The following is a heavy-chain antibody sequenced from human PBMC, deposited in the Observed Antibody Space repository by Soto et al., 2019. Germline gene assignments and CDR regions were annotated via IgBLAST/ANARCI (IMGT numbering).Heavy chain of an antibody. CDR1: GFTLSSSG. J-gene: IGHJ5*02. V-gene: IGHV3-23*01. Sequence: GGSLRLSCAASGFTLSSSGMTWVRLAPGKGLEWVSGIDGGDDSTHYADSVRGHSTISRDKSKNTLYLQMNSLRVEDTAVYFCARVQATGTGRGFYGSWGQGPLVTVSS. D-gene: IGHD3-10*01. CDR3: ARVQATGTGRGFYGS. CDR2: IDGGDDST.